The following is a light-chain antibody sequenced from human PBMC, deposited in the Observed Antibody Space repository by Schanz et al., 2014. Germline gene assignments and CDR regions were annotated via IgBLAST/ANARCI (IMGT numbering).Light chain of an antibody. CDR2: EVS. CDR1: SSDVGSYNL. J-gene: IGLJ2*01. V-gene: IGLV2-23*02. Sequence: QSALTQPASVSGSPGQSITISCTGTSSDVGSYNLVSWYHQHPGKAPKLMIYEVSQWPSGVSDRFSGSKSGNTASLTISGLQAEDEADYYCCSYAGSSTLLFGGGTKLTVL. CDR3: CSYAGSSTLL.